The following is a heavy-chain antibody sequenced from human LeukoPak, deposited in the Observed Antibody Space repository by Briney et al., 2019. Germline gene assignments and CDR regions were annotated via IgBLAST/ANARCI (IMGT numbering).Heavy chain of an antibody. CDR1: GFTFSDYY. Sequence: GGSLRLSCAASGFTFSDYYMSWIRQAPGKGLEWVSYINGKSDYTNYADSVRGRFTISRDNAKNSLYLQVNSLRTEDTAVYYCARALAGSSPDYWGQGTLVTVSS. J-gene: IGHJ4*02. CDR2: INGKSDYT. V-gene: IGHV3-11*05. D-gene: IGHD3-10*01. CDR3: ARALAGSSPDY.